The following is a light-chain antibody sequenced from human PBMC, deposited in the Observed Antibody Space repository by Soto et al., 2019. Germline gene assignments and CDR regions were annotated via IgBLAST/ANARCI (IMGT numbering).Light chain of an antibody. V-gene: IGLV1-40*01. CDR2: GNI. Sequence: QSVLTQPASVSGAPGQRVTISCTGSSSNIGAGYDIHWYQQRPGTAPKLLIFGNINRPSGVPDRFSGSKSGTSASLAITGLQAEDEGDYYCQSYDSTLGARYVFGTGTKLTVL. CDR3: QSYDSTLGARYV. J-gene: IGLJ1*01. CDR1: SSNIGAGYD.